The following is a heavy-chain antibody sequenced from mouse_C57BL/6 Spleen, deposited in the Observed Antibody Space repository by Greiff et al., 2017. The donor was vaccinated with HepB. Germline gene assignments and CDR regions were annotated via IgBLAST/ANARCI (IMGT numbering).Heavy chain of an antibody. V-gene: IGHV1-64*01. CDR3: ASSYYYGSSYGFAY. Sequence: QVQLQQPGAELVKPGASVKLSCKASGYTFTSYWMHWVKQRPGQGLEWIGMIHPNSGSTNYNEKFKSKATLTVDKSSSTAYMQLSSLTSEDSAVYYCASSYYYGSSYGFAYWGQGTLVTVSA. D-gene: IGHD1-1*01. CDR2: IHPNSGST. J-gene: IGHJ3*01. CDR1: GYTFTSYW.